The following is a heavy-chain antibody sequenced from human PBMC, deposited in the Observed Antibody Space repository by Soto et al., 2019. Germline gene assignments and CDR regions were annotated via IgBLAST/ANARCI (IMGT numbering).Heavy chain of an antibody. Sequence: QVQLQESGPGLVKPSGTLSLPCAVSGGSFTSNNWWTWVRQPPGQGLEWIGEIYRTGSTNYNPSLKSRVTISLDKSENQFSLKVTSLTAADTAVYYCASRDPGTSVDYWGQGTLFTVSS. CDR2: IYRTGST. J-gene: IGHJ4*02. D-gene: IGHD1-7*01. CDR1: GGSFTSNNW. CDR3: ASRDPGTSVDY. V-gene: IGHV4-4*02.